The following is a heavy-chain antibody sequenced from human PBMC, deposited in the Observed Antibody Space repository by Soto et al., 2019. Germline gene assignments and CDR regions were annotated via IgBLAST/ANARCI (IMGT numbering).Heavy chain of an antibody. J-gene: IGHJ6*02. CDR3: ARDPRIVGATTEYYYYYDGMDV. V-gene: IGHV1-18*01. CDR1: GYTFTSYG. CDR2: ISAYNGNT. D-gene: IGHD1-26*01. Sequence: ASLKVSCKASGYTFTSYGISWVRQAPGQGLEWMGWISAYNGNTNYAQKLQGRVTMTTDTSTSTAYMELRSLRSDDTAVYYCARDPRIVGATTEYYYYYDGMDVWVQGTTVTVSS.